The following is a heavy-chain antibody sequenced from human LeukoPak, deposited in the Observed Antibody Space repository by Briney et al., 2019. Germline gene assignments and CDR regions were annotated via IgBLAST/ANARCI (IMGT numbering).Heavy chain of an antibody. CDR1: GFTFSTYS. Sequence: GKSLRLSCAASGFTFSTYSMNWVRQAPGKGLEWVSSISSSSSYKYYADSVKGRFAISRDNAKNSLYLQMNSLKPEDTAVYYCTRDSPNEVMLWWSIDYWGQGTLVTVSS. D-gene: IGHD2-21*01. CDR2: ISSSSSYK. J-gene: IGHJ4*02. CDR3: TRDSPNEVMLWWSIDY. V-gene: IGHV3-21*01.